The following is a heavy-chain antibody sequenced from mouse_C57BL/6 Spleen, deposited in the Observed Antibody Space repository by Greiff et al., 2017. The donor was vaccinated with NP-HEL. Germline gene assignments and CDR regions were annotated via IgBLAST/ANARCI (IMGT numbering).Heavy chain of an antibody. Sequence: EVQGVESGGGLVQPGGSLSLSCAASGFTFTDYYMSWVRQPPGKALEWLGFIRNKANGYTTEYSASVKGRFTISRDNSQSILYLQMNALRAEDSATYYCARYSIYYGYGGYYFDYWGQGTTLTVSS. V-gene: IGHV7-3*01. CDR3: ARYSIYYGYGGYYFDY. J-gene: IGHJ2*01. D-gene: IGHD2-2*01. CDR1: GFTFTDYY. CDR2: IRNKANGYTT.